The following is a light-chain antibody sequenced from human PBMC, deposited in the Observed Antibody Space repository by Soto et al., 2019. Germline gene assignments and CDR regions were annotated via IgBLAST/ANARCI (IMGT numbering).Light chain of an antibody. CDR2: GAS. CDR1: EIINSGY. CDR3: QQYGSSPP. Sequence: ENLLTQSPATLSLSAGERATLFCRASEIINSGYLAWYQQKPGRAPRLLIYGASKRATGIPDRFSGSESGTHFTLTIDSLEPEDSAVYYCQQYGSSPPFGQGTRLDMK. V-gene: IGKV3-20*01. J-gene: IGKJ5*01.